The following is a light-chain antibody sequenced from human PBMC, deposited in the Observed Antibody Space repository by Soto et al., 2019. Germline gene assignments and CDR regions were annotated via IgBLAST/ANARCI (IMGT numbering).Light chain of an antibody. V-gene: IGLV1-47*02. CDR2: STN. CDR1: NSNIGTKY. J-gene: IGLJ3*02. CDR3: AVWDDSLSGPWV. Sequence: QSVLTQPPSASGTPGQRVTISCSGSNSNIGTKYVYWYQQLPGTAPKLLIYSTNQRPSGVPDRFSASKSGTSASLAISGLRSEDEGDYYCAVWDDSLSGPWVFGGGTKLTV.